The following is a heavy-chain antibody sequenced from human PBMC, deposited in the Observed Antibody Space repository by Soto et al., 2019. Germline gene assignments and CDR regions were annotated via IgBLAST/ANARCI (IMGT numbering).Heavy chain of an antibody. CDR1: GGSISSYY. CDR3: ARGVVVPAAMRVRYYYYYMDV. V-gene: IGHV4-59*01. J-gene: IGHJ6*03. CDR2: IYYSGST. D-gene: IGHD2-2*01. Sequence: PSETLSVTWTVSGGSISSYYWNWILQPPGKGLEWIGYIYYSGSTNYNPSLKSRVTISVDTSKNQFSLKLSSVTAADTAVYYCARGVVVPAAMRVRYYYYYMDVWGKGTTVTVSS.